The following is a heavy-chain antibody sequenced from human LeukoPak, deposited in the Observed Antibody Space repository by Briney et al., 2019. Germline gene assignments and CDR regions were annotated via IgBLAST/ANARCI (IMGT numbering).Heavy chain of an antibody. V-gene: IGHV1-18*01. Sequence: GASVKVSCKASGYTFTSYDINWVRQATGQGLEWMGWMNPNSGNTNYAQKLQGRVTMTTDTSTSTAYMELRSLRSDDTAVYYCARDLYRDSLPVSWFDPWGRGTLVTVSS. D-gene: IGHD4-11*01. CDR3: ARDLYRDSLPVSWFDP. CDR2: MNPNSGNT. CDR1: GYTFTSYD. J-gene: IGHJ5*02.